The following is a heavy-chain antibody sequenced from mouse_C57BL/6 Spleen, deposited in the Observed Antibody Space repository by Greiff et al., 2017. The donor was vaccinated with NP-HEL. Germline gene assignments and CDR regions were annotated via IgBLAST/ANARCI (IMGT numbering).Heavy chain of an antibody. CDR2: IHPNSGST. V-gene: IGHV1-64*01. D-gene: IGHD3-2*02. Sequence: QVQLQQPGAELVKPGASVKLSCKASGYTFTSYWMHWVKQRPGQGLEWIGMIHPNSGSTNYNEKFKSKATLTVDKSSSTAYMQLSSLTSEDSAVYYCARERGSSGYPYYAMDYWGQGTSVTVSS. CDR1: GYTFTSYW. J-gene: IGHJ4*01. CDR3: ARERGSSGYPYYAMDY.